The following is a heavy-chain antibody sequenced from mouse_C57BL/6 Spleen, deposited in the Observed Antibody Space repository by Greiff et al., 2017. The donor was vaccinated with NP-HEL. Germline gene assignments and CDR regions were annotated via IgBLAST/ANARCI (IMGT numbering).Heavy chain of an antibody. CDR2: ISSGGSYT. V-gene: IGHV5-6*01. J-gene: IGHJ1*03. CDR3: ARQNYGSSYGYVDV. CDR1: GFTFSSYG. Sequence: EVMLVESGGDLVKPGGSLKLSCAASGFTFSSYGMSWVRQTPDKRLEWVATISSGGSYTYYPDSVKGRFTISRDNAKNTLYLQMSSLKSEDTAMYYCARQNYGSSYGYVDVWGTGTTVTVSS. D-gene: IGHD1-1*01.